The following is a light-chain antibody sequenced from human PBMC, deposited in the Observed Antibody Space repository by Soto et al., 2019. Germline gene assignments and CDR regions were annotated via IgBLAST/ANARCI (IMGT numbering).Light chain of an antibody. V-gene: IGLV4-69*02. CDR3: QTWGAGVHVL. Sequence: QPVLTQSPSASASLGASVRPTCTLSSGHSSYAIAWHQQQPEKGPRHLMKVNTDGSHSKEDGIPDRFSGSSSGAERYLTISSLQPEDEADYYCQTWGAGVHVLFGGGTKLTVL. J-gene: IGLJ2*01. CDR1: SGHSSYA. CDR2: VNTDGSH.